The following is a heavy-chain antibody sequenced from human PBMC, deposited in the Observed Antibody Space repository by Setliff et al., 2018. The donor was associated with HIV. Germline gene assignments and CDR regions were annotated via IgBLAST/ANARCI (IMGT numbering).Heavy chain of an antibody. Sequence: PGGSLRLSCAASGFTFSYAWMTWVRQAPGKGLEWIGRIKSRTDGGTTEHATPVKGRFTISRDDSKNTVYLQMNSLKTEDTAMYYSATPNPGDGISYDFWGQGTMVTVSS. CDR1: GFTFSYAW. CDR3: ATPNPGDGISYDF. D-gene: IGHD7-27*01. V-gene: IGHV3-15*01. J-gene: IGHJ3*01. CDR2: IKSRTDGGTT.